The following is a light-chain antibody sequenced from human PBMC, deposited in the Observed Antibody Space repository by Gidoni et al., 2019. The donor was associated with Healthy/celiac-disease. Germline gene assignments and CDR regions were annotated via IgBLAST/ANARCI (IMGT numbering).Light chain of an antibody. Sequence: QSALTQPAAVSVYPGQSITISCTGTSSDVGGYNYVSWYQQHPGKAPKLMIYEVSNRPSGVSNRFSGSKSGNTASLTISGLQAEDEADYSCSSYTSSSTPFYVFGTGTKVTVL. CDR3: SSYTSSSTPFYV. CDR2: EVS. CDR1: SSDVGGYNY. J-gene: IGLJ1*01. V-gene: IGLV2-14*01.